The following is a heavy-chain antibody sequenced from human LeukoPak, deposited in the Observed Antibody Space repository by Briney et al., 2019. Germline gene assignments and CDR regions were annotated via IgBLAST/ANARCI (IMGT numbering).Heavy chain of an antibody. J-gene: IGHJ4*02. V-gene: IGHV3-33*01. CDR3: ARAVEQLGGY. D-gene: IGHD6-6*01. CDR1: GFTFSSYG. Sequence: GGSLRLSCAASGFTFSSYGMRWVRQPPGKGLEWVAVIWYDGSNKYYADSVKGRFTISRDNSKNTLYLQMNSLRAEGTAVYYCARAVEQLGGYWGQGTLVTVSS. CDR2: IWYDGSNK.